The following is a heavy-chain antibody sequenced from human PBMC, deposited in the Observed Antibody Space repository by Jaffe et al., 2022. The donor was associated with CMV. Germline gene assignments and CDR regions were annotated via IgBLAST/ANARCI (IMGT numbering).Heavy chain of an antibody. J-gene: IGHJ6*03. CDR2: IYYSGST. D-gene: IGHD4-4*01. CDR3: ARRSTQYSNPPPYYYYMDV. Sequence: QVQLQESGPGLVKPSETLSLTCTVSGGSISSYYWSWIRQPPGKGLEWIGYIYYSGSTNYNPSLKSRVTISVDTSKNQFSLKLSSVTAADTAVYYCARRSTQYSNPPPYYYYMDVWGKGTTVTVSS. CDR1: GGSISSYY. V-gene: IGHV4-59*08.